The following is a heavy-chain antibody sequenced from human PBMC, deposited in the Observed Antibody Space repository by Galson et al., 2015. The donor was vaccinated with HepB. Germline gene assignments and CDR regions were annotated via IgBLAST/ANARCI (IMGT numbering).Heavy chain of an antibody. CDR1: GFTVSSNY. V-gene: IGHV3-66*04. Sequence: LRLSCAASGFTVSSNYMSWVRQAPGKGLEWVSVIYSGGSTYYADSVKGRFTISRDNPKNTLYLQMNSLRAEDTAVYYCARQSSGWSLTHFDYWGQGTLVTVSS. J-gene: IGHJ4*02. D-gene: IGHD6-19*01. CDR2: IYSGGST. CDR3: ARQSSGWSLTHFDY.